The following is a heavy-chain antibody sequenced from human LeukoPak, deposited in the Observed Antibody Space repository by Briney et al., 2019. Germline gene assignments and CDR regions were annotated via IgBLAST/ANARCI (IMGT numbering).Heavy chain of an antibody. CDR3: ARVPLGDSSTYYYPKPDWFDP. CDR1: GYTFTSYG. J-gene: IGHJ5*02. D-gene: IGHD3-22*01. V-gene: IGHV1-18*01. Sequence: GASVKVSCKASGYTFTSYGISWVRQAPGQGLEWMGWISSYNGDTNYAQRVQDRVTMTTDTATSTAYMELRSLRSDDTAVYYCARVPLGDSSTYYYPKPDWFDPWGQGTLVIVSS. CDR2: ISSYNGDT.